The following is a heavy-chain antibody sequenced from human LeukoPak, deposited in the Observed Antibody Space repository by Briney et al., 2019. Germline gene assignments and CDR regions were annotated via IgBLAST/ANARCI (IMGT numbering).Heavy chain of an antibody. J-gene: IGHJ3*02. V-gene: IGHV4-39*01. CDR1: GGSISSSSYY. D-gene: IGHD3-10*01. CDR2: MYYSGTA. CDR3: AGSGTYSDDAFDI. Sequence: PSETLSLTCTVSGGSISSSSYYWGWIRQAPGKGLEWIGYMYYSGTAYYNMSIKRRVTISVDTSKNQFSLKLSSVTATDTAVYYCAGSGTYSDDAFDIWGQGTMVTVSS.